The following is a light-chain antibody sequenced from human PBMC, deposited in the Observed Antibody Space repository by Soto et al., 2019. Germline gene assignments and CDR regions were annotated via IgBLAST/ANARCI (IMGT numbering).Light chain of an antibody. CDR2: DAS. V-gene: IGKV3D-20*01. Sequence: ENVLTQSPVTLSLSPGERAILSCGASQSVSSSYLAWYQQKPGLAPRLLIYDASTRATGIPDRFSGSGSGTDFTLTISRLEPEDFAVYFCQQYGRLPWTFGQGTKVEIK. J-gene: IGKJ1*01. CDR3: QQYGRLPWT. CDR1: QSVSSSY.